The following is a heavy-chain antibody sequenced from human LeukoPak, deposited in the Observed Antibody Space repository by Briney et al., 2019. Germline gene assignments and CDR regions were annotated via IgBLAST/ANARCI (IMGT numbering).Heavy chain of an antibody. V-gene: IGHV3-11*01. CDR1: GFTFTDTY. J-gene: IGHJ4*02. Sequence: GGSLRLSCAVSGFTFTDTYMTWIRKAQGKVLESLSYISPSGTDISYADSVKGRFTISRDNAKNSLYLQMNSLRAEDTAVYYCTRDPRRLDYWGQGTLVTVSS. CDR2: ISPSGTDI. CDR3: TRDPRRLDY.